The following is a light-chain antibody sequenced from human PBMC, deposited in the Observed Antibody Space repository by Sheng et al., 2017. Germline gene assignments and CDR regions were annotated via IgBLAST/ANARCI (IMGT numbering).Light chain of an antibody. J-gene: IGLJ3*02. CDR3: QAWDSSSWV. CDR1: NIGGKS. Sequence: SYELTQPPSVSVAPGKTATLTCGGDNIGGKSVHWYRQRPAQAPVLVVYDTSDRPSGIPERFSGSNSGNTATLTITRVEPGDEADYYCQAWDSSSWVFGGGTKLTVL. V-gene: IGLV3-21*01. CDR2: DTS.